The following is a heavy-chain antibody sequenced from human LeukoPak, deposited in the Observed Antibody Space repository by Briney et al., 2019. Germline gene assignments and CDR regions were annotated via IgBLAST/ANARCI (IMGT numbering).Heavy chain of an antibody. D-gene: IGHD3-22*01. Sequence: PGGSLRLSCTASGFTFGDYAMSWVRQAPGKGLQWVSVIYPGGAIYYADSVKGRFIISRDNSKNTLSLQMNSLTADDTAVYYCVRGPRYYDDSGFHYGVFDIWGQGTVVTVSS. V-gene: IGHV3-23*03. J-gene: IGHJ3*02. CDR1: GFTFGDYA. CDR3: VRGPRYYDDSGFHYGVFDI. CDR2: IYPGGAI.